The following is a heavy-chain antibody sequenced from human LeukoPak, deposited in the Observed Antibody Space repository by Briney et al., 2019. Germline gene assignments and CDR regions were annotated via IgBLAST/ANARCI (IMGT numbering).Heavy chain of an antibody. CDR1: GFTFSNAW. CDR2: IKSKTHGGTT. J-gene: IGHJ4*02. Sequence: GGSLRLSCAASGFTFSNAWMSWVRQAPGRGLEWVGRIKSKTHGGTTDYAAPVKGRFTISRDDSKNTLYLQMNSLKTEDTAVYYCTTRLRYFDWTIYDFDYWGQGTLVTVSS. V-gene: IGHV3-15*01. CDR3: TTRLRYFDWTIYDFDY. D-gene: IGHD3-9*01.